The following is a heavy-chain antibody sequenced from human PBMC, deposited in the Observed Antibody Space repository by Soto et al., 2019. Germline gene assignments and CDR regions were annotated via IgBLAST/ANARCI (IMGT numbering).Heavy chain of an antibody. J-gene: IGHJ4*02. CDR3: AKVPGPGDDYVWGTYRPD. D-gene: IGHD3-16*02. CDR2: ISGSGGST. V-gene: IGHV3-23*01. Sequence: PGGSLRLSCAASGFTFSSYAMRWVRQAPGKGLEWVSCISGSGGSTYYADSVRGGFTISRDNSKNTLYLQMNSLRAEDTAVYYCAKVPGPGDDYVWGTYRPDWGQGTLVTVSS. CDR1: GFTFSSYA.